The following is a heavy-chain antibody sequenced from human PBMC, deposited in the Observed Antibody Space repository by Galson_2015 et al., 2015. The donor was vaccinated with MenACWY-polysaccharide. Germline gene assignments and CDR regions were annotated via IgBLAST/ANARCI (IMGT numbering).Heavy chain of an antibody. CDR1: GFTFSSYA. CDR3: ARSYCDRTNCYGMDV. J-gene: IGHJ6*02. CDR2: ISYDETNK. Sequence: SLRLSCAASGFTFSSYAMHWVSQAPGKGLEWVAVISYDETNKYYADSVKGRFTISRDNSKKMLYLRMDSLRNEDTALYYCARSYCDRTNCYGMDVWGQGTTVIVSS. V-gene: IGHV3-30-3*01. D-gene: IGHD2-21*01.